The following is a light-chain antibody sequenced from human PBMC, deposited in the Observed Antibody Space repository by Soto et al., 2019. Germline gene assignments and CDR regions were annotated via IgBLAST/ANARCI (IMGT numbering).Light chain of an antibody. Sequence: QAALTQPASVSESPGQSITISCIGTSSDVGTYDLVSWYQQHPGKAPKVMIYEVSNRPSGVSNRFSGSKSGNTASLTISGLQAEDEADYYCSSYTSSSTVVFGGGTKLTVL. V-gene: IGLV2-14*01. CDR3: SSYTSSSTVV. CDR1: SSDVGTYDL. CDR2: EVS. J-gene: IGLJ2*01.